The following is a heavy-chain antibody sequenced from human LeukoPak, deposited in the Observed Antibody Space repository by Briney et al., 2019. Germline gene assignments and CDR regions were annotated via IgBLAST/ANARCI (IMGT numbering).Heavy chain of an antibody. V-gene: IGHV3-23*01. CDR3: AKDVPRRTSPSGYFDY. Sequence: GGSLRLSCAASGFTFSSYAMSWVRQAPGKGLEWVSAISGSGGSTYYADSVKGRFTISRDNSKNTLYLQMNSLRAEDTAVYYCAKDVPRRTSPSGYFDYWGQGTLVTVSS. D-gene: IGHD1-14*01. J-gene: IGHJ4*02. CDR2: ISGSGGST. CDR1: GFTFSSYA.